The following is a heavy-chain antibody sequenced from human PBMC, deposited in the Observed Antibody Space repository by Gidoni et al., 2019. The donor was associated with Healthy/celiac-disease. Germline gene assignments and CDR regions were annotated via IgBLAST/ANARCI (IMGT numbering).Heavy chain of an antibody. CDR1: GFTVSSNY. J-gene: IGHJ3*02. Sequence: EVQLVESGGGLVQPGGSLRLSCAASGFTVSSNYMSWVRQAPGKGLEWVSVIYSGGSTYYADSVKGRFTISRDNSKNTLYLQMNSLRAEDTAVYYCARGVCSGGSCYSRLALAFDIWGQGTMVTVSS. CDR3: ARGVCSGGSCYSRLALAFDI. D-gene: IGHD2-15*01. V-gene: IGHV3-66*02. CDR2: IYSGGST.